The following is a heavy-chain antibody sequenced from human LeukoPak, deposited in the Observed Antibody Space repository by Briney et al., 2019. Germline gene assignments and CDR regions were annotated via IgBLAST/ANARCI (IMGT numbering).Heavy chain of an antibody. V-gene: IGHV4-4*08. CDR3: ARAQYDGLSTGYTGGFYYMDV. J-gene: IGHJ6*03. D-gene: IGHD3-3*01. CDR1: GGSIGSSY. CDR2: ISSSGST. Sequence: SETLSLTCTVAGGSIGSSYWSWIRQPPGKGLEWIGYISSSGSTTYSPSLKSRLTISVHMSKNQFSLDLHSVTTADTAVYYCARAQYDGLSTGYTGGFYYMDVWGKGTTVSDPS.